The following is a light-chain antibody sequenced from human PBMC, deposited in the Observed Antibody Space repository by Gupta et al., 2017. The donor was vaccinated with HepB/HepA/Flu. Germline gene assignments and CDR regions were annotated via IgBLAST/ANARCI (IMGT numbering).Light chain of an antibody. CDR2: GVT. CDR3: SSYTNSGTLV. Sequence: QSALTQPAYVPGSPGQSNTISCPGSSRSIGAWSYVSWYQQHPGKAPKLLISGVTNRPSDVSSRFSGSKSANTASLTISGLQAEDEADYYCSSYTNSGTLVFGGGTKLTVL. J-gene: IGLJ3*02. CDR1: SRSIGAWSY. V-gene: IGLV2-14*03.